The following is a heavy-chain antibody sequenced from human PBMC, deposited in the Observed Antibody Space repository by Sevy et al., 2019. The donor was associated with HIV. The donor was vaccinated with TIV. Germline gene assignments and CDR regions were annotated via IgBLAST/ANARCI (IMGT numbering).Heavy chain of an antibody. CDR3: ARGGGYYYDSSGYYYQTYYYYGMDV. CDR2: INPNSGGT. Sequence: ASVKVSCKASGYTFTGYYMHWVRQAPGQGLEWMGWINPNSGGTNYAQKFQGRVTMTRDTSISTAYMELGRLRSDDTAVYYCARGGGYYYDSSGYYYQTYYYYGMDVWGQGTTVTVSS. D-gene: IGHD3-22*01. CDR1: GYTFTGYY. V-gene: IGHV1-2*02. J-gene: IGHJ6*02.